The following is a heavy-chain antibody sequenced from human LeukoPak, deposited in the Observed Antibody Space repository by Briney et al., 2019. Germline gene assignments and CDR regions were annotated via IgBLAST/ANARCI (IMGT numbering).Heavy chain of an antibody. CDR2: ISWDGGST. Sequence: GGSLRLSCAASGFTFDDYAMHWVRQAPGKGLEWVSLISWDGGSTYYADSVKGRFTISRDNSKNSLYLQMNSLRAEDTALYYCAKDEARYCSGGSCFAFDYWGQGTLVTVSS. V-gene: IGHV3-43D*03. CDR3: AKDEARYCSGGSCFAFDY. D-gene: IGHD2-15*01. CDR1: GFTFDDYA. J-gene: IGHJ4*02.